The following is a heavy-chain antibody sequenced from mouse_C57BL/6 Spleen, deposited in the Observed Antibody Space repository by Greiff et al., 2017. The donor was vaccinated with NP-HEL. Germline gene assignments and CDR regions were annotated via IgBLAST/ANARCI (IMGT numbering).Heavy chain of an antibody. CDR2: INPNNGGT. CDR1: GYTFTDYN. CDR3: ARSRGYYYYGSSFDY. V-gene: IGHV1-18*01. J-gene: IGHJ2*01. D-gene: IGHD1-1*01. Sequence: EVQLQQSGPELVKPGASVKIPCKASGYTFTDYNMDWVKQSHGKSLEWIGDINPNNGGTIYNQKFKGKATLTVDKSSSTAYMELRSLTSEDTAVYYCARSRGYYYYGSSFDYWGQGTTLTVSS.